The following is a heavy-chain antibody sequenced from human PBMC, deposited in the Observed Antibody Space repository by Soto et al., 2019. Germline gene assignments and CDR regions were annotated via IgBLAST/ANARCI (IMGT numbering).Heavy chain of an antibody. CDR3: AHTLEAGLGYYFAC. D-gene: IGHD6-19*01. V-gene: IGHV2-5*02. CDR2: IYWDDDK. J-gene: IGHJ4*02. Sequence: QITLKESGPTLVKPTQTLTLTCTFSGFSLSTTRVGVGWIRQPPGKALEWLALIYWDDDKRYSPLLKSRLTLTKDTAQNQVVLTMTNMDPTDTATYFCAHTLEAGLGYYFACWGQGSLVSVSS. CDR1: GFSLSTTRVG.